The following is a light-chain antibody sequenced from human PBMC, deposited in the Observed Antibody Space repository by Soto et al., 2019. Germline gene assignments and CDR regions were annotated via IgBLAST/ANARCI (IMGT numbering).Light chain of an antibody. CDR1: SSDVGGYNY. CDR3: SSYTSSSTRV. J-gene: IGLJ1*01. V-gene: IGLV2-14*01. Sequence: QSALTQPASVSGSPGQSITISCTGTSSDVGGYNYVSWNQQHPGKAPKLMIYEVSNRPSGVSNRFSGSKSGNTASLTISGLQAEDEADYYCSSYTSSSTRVFGTGTKLTVL. CDR2: EVS.